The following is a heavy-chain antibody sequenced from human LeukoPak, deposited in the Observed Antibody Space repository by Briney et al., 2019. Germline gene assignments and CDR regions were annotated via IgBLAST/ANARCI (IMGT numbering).Heavy chain of an antibody. CDR3: ARSDGYSHFDY. D-gene: IGHD5-24*01. J-gene: IGHJ4*02. Sequence: SETLSLTCTVSGGSISSYYWSWIRQPPGKGLEWIGYIYYSGTTNYNPSLSSRVTISVDTSKNQFSLKLSSVTAADTAVYYCARSDGYSHFDYWGQGTLVTVSS. CDR2: IYYSGTT. CDR1: GGSISSYY. V-gene: IGHV4-59*01.